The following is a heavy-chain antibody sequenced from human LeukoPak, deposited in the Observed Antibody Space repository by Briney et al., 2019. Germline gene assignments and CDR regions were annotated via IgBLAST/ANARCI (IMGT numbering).Heavy chain of an antibody. CDR3: ASSLQGYFDY. Sequence: QAGGSLRLPCAASGSIFSSYAMHWVRPAPGKGLECLAVISHDGSNKYYPDSVKGRFTITRDNAKNTLDRQMNSLRAEDTAVYYCASSLQGYFDYWGQGTLVTVSS. V-gene: IGHV3-30*14. CDR2: ISHDGSNK. CDR1: GSIFSSYA. J-gene: IGHJ4*02. D-gene: IGHD2-15*01.